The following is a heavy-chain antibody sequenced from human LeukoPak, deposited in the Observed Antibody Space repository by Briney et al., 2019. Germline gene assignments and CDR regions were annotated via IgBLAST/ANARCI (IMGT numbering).Heavy chain of an antibody. CDR2: IKHDGSEA. D-gene: IGHD3-22*01. CDR3: ARDRDSRWDFDL. J-gene: IGHJ2*01. CDR1: GFTSSTYW. Sequence: GGSLRLSCAASGFTSSTYWMTWVRQAPGKGLEWVAIIKHDGSEAYYVDSVKGRFTLSRDKANNSLCLQINSLRADDTAVYYCARDRDSRWDFDLWGRGTLVTVSS. V-gene: IGHV3-7*01.